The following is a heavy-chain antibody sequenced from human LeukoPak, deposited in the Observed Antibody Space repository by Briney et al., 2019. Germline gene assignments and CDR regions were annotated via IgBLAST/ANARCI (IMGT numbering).Heavy chain of an antibody. CDR3: ASHSSTWPYYFDY. Sequence: GGSLRLSCAASGFTFSNYDMNWVRQAPGKGQEWVSSISSSSGYIYYADSMKGRFTISRDNAKNSLYLQMNSLRAEDTAVYYCASHSSTWPYYFDYWGQGTLVTVSS. CDR1: GFTFSNYD. J-gene: IGHJ4*02. D-gene: IGHD6-13*01. V-gene: IGHV3-21*01. CDR2: ISSSSGYI.